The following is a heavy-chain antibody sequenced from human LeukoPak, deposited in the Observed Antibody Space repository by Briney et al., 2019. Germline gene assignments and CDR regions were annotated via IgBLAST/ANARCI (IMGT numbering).Heavy chain of an antibody. V-gene: IGHV3-23*01. Sequence: PGGSLRLSCAASGFTFSSYAMSWVRQAPGKGLEWVSAISGSGGSTYYADSVKGRFTISRDNSKNTLYLQMNSLRAEDTAVYYCAKVRYCSSTSCYKPIDYRGQGTLVTVSS. CDR3: AKVRYCSSTSCYKPIDY. CDR1: GFTFSSYA. D-gene: IGHD2-2*02. CDR2: ISGSGGST. J-gene: IGHJ4*02.